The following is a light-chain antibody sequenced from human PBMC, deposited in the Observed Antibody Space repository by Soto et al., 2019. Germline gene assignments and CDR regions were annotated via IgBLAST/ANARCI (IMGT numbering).Light chain of an antibody. V-gene: IGKV1-27*01. CDR1: QAINNY. CDR2: AAS. Sequence: DIQMTQSPSSLSASVGDRVTITCRASQAINNYLAWYQQKPGKVRTLLISAASTLQSGVPSRFSGSGSGTDFTLTISSLQPEDVATYYCQKFNAVPTFGGGTKVEI. J-gene: IGKJ4*01. CDR3: QKFNAVPT.